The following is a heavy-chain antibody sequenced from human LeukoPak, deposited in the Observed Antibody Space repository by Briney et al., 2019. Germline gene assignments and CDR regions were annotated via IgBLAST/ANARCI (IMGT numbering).Heavy chain of an antibody. CDR2: ITSAGTGT. CDR3: AKDRPNYYDSSGHYYRRNGDY. J-gene: IGHJ4*02. Sequence: GGSLRLSCVASGFTLSTYAMNWVRRAPGKGLEWVSSITSAGTGTFYADSVKGRFTISRDNSENTLYLQMNSLRAEDTAIYYCAKDRPNYYDSSGHYYRRNGDYWGQGTLVTVSS. CDR1: GFTLSTYA. V-gene: IGHV3-23*01. D-gene: IGHD3-22*01.